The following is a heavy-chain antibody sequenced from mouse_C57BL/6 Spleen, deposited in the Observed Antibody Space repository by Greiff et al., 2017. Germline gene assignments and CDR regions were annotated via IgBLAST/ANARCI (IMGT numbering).Heavy chain of an antibody. D-gene: IGHD1-1*01. CDR1: GYTFTTYP. Sequence: VQGVESGAELVKPGASVKMSCKASGYTFTTYPIEWMKQNHGKSLEWIGNFHPYNDDTKYNEKFKGKATLTVEKSSSTVYLELSRLTSDDSAVYYCARGYGSSYGYFDYWGQGTTLTVSS. J-gene: IGHJ2*01. V-gene: IGHV1-47*01. CDR3: ARGYGSSYGYFDY. CDR2: FHPYNDDT.